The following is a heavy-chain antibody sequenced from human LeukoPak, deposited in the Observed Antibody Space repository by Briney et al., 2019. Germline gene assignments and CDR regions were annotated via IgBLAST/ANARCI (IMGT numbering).Heavy chain of an antibody. CDR1: GFTFSRYG. CDR2: ISGSGGST. CDR3: AKSGYNRFDY. Sequence: PGGSLRLSCAASGFTFSRYGMSWVRQAPGKGLEWVSSISGSGGSTYYAGSVKGRFTISRDNSKNTLYLQMNSLRAGDTAVYYCAKSGYNRFDYWGQGTLVTVSS. V-gene: IGHV3-23*01. D-gene: IGHD5-24*01. J-gene: IGHJ4*02.